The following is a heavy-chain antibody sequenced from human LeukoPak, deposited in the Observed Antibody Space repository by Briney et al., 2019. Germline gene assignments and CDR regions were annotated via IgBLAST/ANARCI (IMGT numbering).Heavy chain of an antibody. CDR1: GFTFSSYA. D-gene: IGHD3-3*01. J-gene: IGHJ4*02. Sequence: GGSLRLSCAASGFTFSSYAMSWVRQAPGKGLEWVSAISGSGGSTYYADSVKGRFTISRDNSKNTLYLQMNSLRAEDTAVYYCAKSPTIFGVVIGFDYWGQGTLVTVSS. CDR2: ISGSGGST. CDR3: AKSPTIFGVVIGFDY. V-gene: IGHV3-23*01.